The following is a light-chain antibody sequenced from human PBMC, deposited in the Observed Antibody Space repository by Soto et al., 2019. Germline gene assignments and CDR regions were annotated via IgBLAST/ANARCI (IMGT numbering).Light chain of an antibody. CDR3: QQYKGDPVT. CDR1: QSITTW. V-gene: IGKV1-5*03. Sequence: DIQMTQSPSTLCASIGDRVTITCRASQSITTWLALYQQKPGKAPKLLIYRASFLESGVTSRFSGSGSGTEFTLTISSLQPDDFASYYCQQYKGDPVTVGQGTQVEIK. CDR2: RAS. J-gene: IGKJ1*01.